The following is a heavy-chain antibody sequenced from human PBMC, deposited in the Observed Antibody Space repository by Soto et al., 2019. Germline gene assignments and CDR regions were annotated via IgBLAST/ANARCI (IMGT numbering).Heavy chain of an antibody. Sequence: PGGSLRLSCASSGFTFSDYYMSWIRQAPGKGLEWVSYISSSGSTIYYADSVKGRFTISRDNAKNSLYLQMNSLRAEDTAVYYCAREKTGNSYYYYYYMDVWGKGTTVTVSS. CDR2: ISSSGSTI. CDR1: GFTFSDYY. CDR3: AREKTGNSYYYYYYMDV. J-gene: IGHJ6*03. V-gene: IGHV3-11*01. D-gene: IGHD1-1*01.